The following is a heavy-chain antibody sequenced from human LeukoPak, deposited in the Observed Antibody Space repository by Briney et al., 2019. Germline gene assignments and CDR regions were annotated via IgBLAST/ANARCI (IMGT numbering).Heavy chain of an antibody. J-gene: IGHJ4*02. CDR3: ARDLDRDEYGDFTDY. V-gene: IGHV1-3*01. Sequence: ASVKVSRKASGYTFTNYAIHWVRQAPGQRLEWMGWLNAGNGITKHSQKFQDRVTITRDTSASTAYMELSSLRSEDTAVYYCARDLDRDEYGDFTDYWGQGTLVTVSS. CDR2: LNAGNGIT. CDR1: GYTFTNYA. D-gene: IGHD2-21*02.